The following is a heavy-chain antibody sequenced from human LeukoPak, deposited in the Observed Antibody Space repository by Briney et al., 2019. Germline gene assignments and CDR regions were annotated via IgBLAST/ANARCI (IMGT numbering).Heavy chain of an antibody. V-gene: IGHV1-2*02. CDR1: GYTFTGYY. D-gene: IGHD5-18*01. J-gene: IGHJ4*02. CDR3: ARARTAMDYYFDY. CDR2: INPNSGGT. Sequence: ASVKVSCKASGYTFTGYYMHWVRQAPGQGLEWMGWINPNSGGTNYAQKFQGRVTMTRDTSISTAYMELSSLRSEDTAVYYCARARTAMDYYFDYWGQGTLVTVSS.